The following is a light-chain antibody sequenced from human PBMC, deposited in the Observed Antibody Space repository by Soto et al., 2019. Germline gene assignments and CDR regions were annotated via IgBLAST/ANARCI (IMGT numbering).Light chain of an antibody. CDR3: QQYTNTNNPWM. J-gene: IGKJ1*01. CDR1: QTISTW. Sequence: DIQVTQSPPPLSASVGDRVTITCRASQTISTWMAWYQQKPGKAPNLLLYDASTLQSGAASRFSGSGSGTEFTLIISGLQPDDSATYYCQQYTNTNNPWMFGQGTKVDIK. V-gene: IGKV1-5*01. CDR2: DAS.